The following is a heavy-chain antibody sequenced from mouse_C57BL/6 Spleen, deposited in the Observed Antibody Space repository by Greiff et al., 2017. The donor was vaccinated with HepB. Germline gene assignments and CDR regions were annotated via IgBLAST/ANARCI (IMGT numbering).Heavy chain of an antibody. CDR2: INPGSGGT. Sequence: QVHVKQSGAELVRPGTSVKVSCKASGYTFTNYLIEWVKQRPGQGLEWIGVINPGSGGTNYNEKFKGKATLTADKSSSTAYMQLSSLTSEDSAVYCCARTARRIYYAMDYWGQGTSVTVSS. CDR3: ARTARRIYYAMDY. J-gene: IGHJ4*01. D-gene: IGHD1-2*01. V-gene: IGHV1-54*01. CDR1: GYTFTNYL.